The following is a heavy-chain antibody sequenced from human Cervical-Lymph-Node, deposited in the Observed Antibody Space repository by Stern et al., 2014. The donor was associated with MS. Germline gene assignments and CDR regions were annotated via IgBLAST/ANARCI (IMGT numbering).Heavy chain of an antibody. CDR1: GFHLRNSG. CDR2: MSFVGGDK. V-gene: IGHV3-30*03. Sequence: HEPLVGAGGGVVQPGRSLTLSCADSGFHLRNSGMQCVRQAPGKGMEGVAVMSFVGGDKKYGDSVKGRFSISRDMANNTLFLQMNSLRPEDTAVYYCMGVGDAMHVWGQGTTVIVSS. J-gene: IGHJ6*02. CDR3: MGVGDAMHV.